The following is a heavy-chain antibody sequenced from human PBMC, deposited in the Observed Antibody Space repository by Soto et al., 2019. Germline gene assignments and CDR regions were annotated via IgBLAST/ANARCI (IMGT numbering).Heavy chain of an antibody. CDR3: ARRYYDSSGPYLY. V-gene: IGHV1-69*13. CDR2: IIPIFGTA. D-gene: IGHD3-22*01. Sequence: SVEVSCKASGGTFSSYAISWVRQAPGQGLEWMGGIIPIFGTANYAQKFQGRVTITADESTSTAYMELSSLRSEDAAVYYCARRYYDSSGPYLYWGQGTLVTVSS. J-gene: IGHJ4*02. CDR1: GGTFSSYA.